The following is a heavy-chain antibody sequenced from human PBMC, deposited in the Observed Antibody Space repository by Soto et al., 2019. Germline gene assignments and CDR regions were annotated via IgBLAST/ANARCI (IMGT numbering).Heavy chain of an antibody. J-gene: IGHJ4*02. CDR1: GGSISSYY. D-gene: IGHD3-3*01. CDR2: IYTSGST. CDR3: ARSYDFWSRYPYYFDY. V-gene: IGHV4-4*07. Sequence: PLETLSLTCTVSGGSISSYYWSWIRQPAGKGLEWIGRIYTSGSTNYNPSLKSRVTMSVDTSKNQFSLKLSSVTAADTAVYYCARSYDFWSRYPYYFDYWGQGTLVTVSS.